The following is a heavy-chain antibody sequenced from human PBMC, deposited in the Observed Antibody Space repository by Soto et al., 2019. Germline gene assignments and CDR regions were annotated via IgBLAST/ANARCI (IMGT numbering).Heavy chain of an antibody. D-gene: IGHD2-8*01. J-gene: IGHJ4*01. CDR3: LYDRNGEHPWRFDF. CDR2: VSASGGTP. V-gene: IGHV3-23*01. Sequence: PGGSLRLSCVASGFTFSNYAMSWVRQAPGKGLEWVSAVSASGGTPYYATSVQGRFTISRDNSKNTFYLQMSSLRVEDTAIYYFLYDRNGEHPWRFDFRGQGSPVTVSS. CDR1: GFTFSNYA.